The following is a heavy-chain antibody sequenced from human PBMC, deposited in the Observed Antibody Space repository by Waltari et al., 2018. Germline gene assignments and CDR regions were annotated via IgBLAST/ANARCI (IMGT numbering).Heavy chain of an antibody. V-gene: IGHV4-59*01. D-gene: IGHD4-17*01. J-gene: IGHJ4*02. CDR1: GGSFSYYY. CDR2: IYDPGTT. CDR3: AREKRNDYGESFDY. Sequence: QVQLRESGPGLVKPSETLSLTCNVSGGSFSYYYWHWIRQPPGKGLEWIGYIYDPGTTNYNPPLKSRVTISLDTSKSQFSLSLNSLTAADTAVYYCAREKRNDYGESFDYWGQGIPVTVSS.